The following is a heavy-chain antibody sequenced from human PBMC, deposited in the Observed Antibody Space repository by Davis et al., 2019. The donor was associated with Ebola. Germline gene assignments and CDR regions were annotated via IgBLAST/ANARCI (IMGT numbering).Heavy chain of an antibody. V-gene: IGHV4-39*07. D-gene: IGHD2-2*01. J-gene: IGHJ6*02. CDR1: GGSISSGGYY. CDR2: INHSGST. Sequence: SETLSLTCTVSGGSISSGGYYWSWIRQHPGKGLEWIGEINHSGSTNYNPSLKSRVTISVDTSKNQFSLKLSSVTAADTAVYYCARVGVVVVPAAMFDYYYGMDVWGQGTTVTVSS. CDR3: ARVGVVVVPAAMFDYYYGMDV.